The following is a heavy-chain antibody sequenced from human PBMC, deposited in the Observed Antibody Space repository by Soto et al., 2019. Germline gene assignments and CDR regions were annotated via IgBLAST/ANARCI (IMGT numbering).Heavy chain of an antibody. J-gene: IGHJ5*02. CDR3: ARVEGPYDYYDSSRNWFDP. D-gene: IGHD3-22*01. V-gene: IGHV2-26*01. CDR2: IFSNDEK. CDR1: GFSLSNARMG. Sequence: QVTLKESGPVLVKPTETLTLTCTVSGFSLSNARMGVSWIRQPPGKALEWLVHIFSNDEKSYNTSLKSRLTSPTDPSKSPVVLTMTNMDHVDTATYYCARVEGPYDYYDSSRNWFDPWGQVTLVTLSS.